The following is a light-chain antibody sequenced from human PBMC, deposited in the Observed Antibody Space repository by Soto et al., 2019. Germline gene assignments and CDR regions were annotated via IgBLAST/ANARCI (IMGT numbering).Light chain of an antibody. CDR3: QQYSSHST. J-gene: IGKJ1*01. CDR1: QSTSSY. Sequence: IQMTQSPSTLSAYVGDRVTITCRASQSTSSYLAWYQQKPGKAPKLLIYQASSLENGVPSRFSGSGSGTEFSLTISSLQPDDFATYYCQQYSSHSTFGQGTNVDIK. V-gene: IGKV1-5*03. CDR2: QAS.